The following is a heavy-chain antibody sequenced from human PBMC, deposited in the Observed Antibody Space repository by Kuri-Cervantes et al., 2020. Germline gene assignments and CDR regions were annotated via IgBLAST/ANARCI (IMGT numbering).Heavy chain of an antibody. Sequence: SGPTLVTPTQTLTLTSTFSGFSLSTSGVGVVWIRQPPGKALEWLAHIFSNDEKSYSTSLKSSLTISKDTSKSQVVLTMTNMDPVDTATYYCAHRRSTGTLCYSGLDYWGSGTLVTVSS. D-gene: IGHD2-8*02. CDR2: IFSNDEK. V-gene: IGHV2-5*01. CDR3: AHRRSTGTLCYSGLDY. CDR1: GFSLSTSGVG. J-gene: IGHJ4*02.